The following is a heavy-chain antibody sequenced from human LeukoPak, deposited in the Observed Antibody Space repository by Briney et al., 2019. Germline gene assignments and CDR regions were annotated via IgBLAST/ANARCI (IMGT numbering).Heavy chain of an antibody. Sequence: PGGSLRLSCAASGFTFSSYSMNWVRQAPGKGLEWVSSISSSSSYIYYADSVKGRFTISRDNAKNSLYLQMNSLRAEDTAVYYCARVAWYCSSTSCFDYWGQGTLVTVSS. CDR3: ARVAWYCSSTSCFDY. D-gene: IGHD2-2*01. J-gene: IGHJ4*02. V-gene: IGHV3-21*01. CDR1: GFTFSSYS. CDR2: ISSSSSYI.